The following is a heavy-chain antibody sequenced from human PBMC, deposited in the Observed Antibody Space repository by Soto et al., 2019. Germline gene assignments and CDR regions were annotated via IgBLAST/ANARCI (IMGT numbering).Heavy chain of an antibody. CDR2: ISSSSSYI. CDR1: GFTFSSYS. D-gene: IGHD3-10*01. V-gene: IGHV3-21*01. Sequence: GGSLRLSCAASGFTFSSYSMNWVRQAPGKGLEWVSSISSSSSYIYYADSVKGRFTISRDNAKNSLYLQMNSLRAEDTAVYYCARDRLYYGSGSYYYSGVFDYWGQGTLVTVSS. J-gene: IGHJ4*02. CDR3: ARDRLYYGSGSYYYSGVFDY.